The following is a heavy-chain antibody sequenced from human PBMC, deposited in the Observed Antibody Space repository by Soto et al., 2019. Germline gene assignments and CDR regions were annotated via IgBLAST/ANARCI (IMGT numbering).Heavy chain of an antibody. CDR1: GFTFTSSA. CDR2: IVVGSGNT. D-gene: IGHD5-18*01. J-gene: IGHJ3*02. CDR3: AAPSGGYSYAFDI. Sequence: SVKVSCKASGFTFTSSAVQWVRQARGQRLEWIGWIVVGSGNTNYAQKFQERVTITRDMSTSTAYMELSSLRSEDTAVYYCAAPSGGYSYAFDIWGQGKMVTVSS. V-gene: IGHV1-58*01.